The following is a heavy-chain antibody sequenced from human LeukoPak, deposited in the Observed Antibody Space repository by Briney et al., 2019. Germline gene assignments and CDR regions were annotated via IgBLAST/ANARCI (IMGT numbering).Heavy chain of an antibody. D-gene: IGHD2-15*01. J-gene: IGHJ4*02. V-gene: IGHV3-7*01. Sequence: PGGSLRLSCAASGFTFSSYWISWIRQAPGRGLEWVANIKQDGNEKYYADSVKGRFTISRDNAKNSLYLQMNSLRVEDTAMYYCAADSGGSRYWGQGTLATVSS. CDR2: IKQDGNEK. CDR3: AADSGGSRY. CDR1: GFTFSSYW.